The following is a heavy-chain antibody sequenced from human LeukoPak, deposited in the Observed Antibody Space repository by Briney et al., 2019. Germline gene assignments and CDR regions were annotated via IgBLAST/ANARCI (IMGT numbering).Heavy chain of an antibody. J-gene: IGHJ4*02. D-gene: IGHD2-8*01. Sequence: PGGSLRLSCAASGFTFSTYAMTWVRQAPGKGLEWVANINQDGREKNYVDSVKGRFTISKDNTANSLYLQMNSLRVEDTAIYYCARDINGDGDYWGQGTLVTVSS. CDR1: GFTFSTYA. CDR3: ARDINGDGDY. CDR2: INQDGREK. V-gene: IGHV3-7*01.